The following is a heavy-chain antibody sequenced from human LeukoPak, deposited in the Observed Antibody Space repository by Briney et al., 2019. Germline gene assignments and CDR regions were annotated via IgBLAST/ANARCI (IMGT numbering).Heavy chain of an antibody. CDR2: IYPGDSDV. Sequence: GESLKISCKGFGYSFANYWIGWVRQMPGKGLEWMGIIYPGDSDVRYSPSFQDQVTISADKSISTAYLQWSSLKASDTAMYYCARALWFGPRYYYYMDVWGKGTTVTVSS. D-gene: IGHD3-10*01. J-gene: IGHJ6*03. CDR1: GYSFANYW. CDR3: ARALWFGPRYYYYMDV. V-gene: IGHV5-51*01.